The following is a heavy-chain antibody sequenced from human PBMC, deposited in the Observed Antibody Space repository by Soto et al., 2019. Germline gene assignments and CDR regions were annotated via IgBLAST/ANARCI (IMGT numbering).Heavy chain of an antibody. D-gene: IGHD6-6*01. J-gene: IGHJ4*02. CDR2: IKSKNDGGTT. V-gene: IGHV3-15*01. Sequence: EVQLVESGGDLVKPGGSLRLSCAASGFTVSSAWMGWVRQAPGKGLEWVGRIKSKNDGGTTDYAAPVKGRFTISRDGSKNTLYVQMNSLKTEDTAVYYGTTDRGVGPRPLFDSWGQGTLVTVSS. CDR3: TTDRGVGPRPLFDS. CDR1: GFTVSSAW.